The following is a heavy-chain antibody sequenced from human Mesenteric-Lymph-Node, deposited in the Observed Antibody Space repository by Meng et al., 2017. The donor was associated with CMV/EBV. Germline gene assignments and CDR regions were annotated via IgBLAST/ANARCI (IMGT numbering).Heavy chain of an antibody. Sequence: SRDTFLRSAISWVRPAPGRGFEWMGGIITIFGTANYAQKFQGRVAISADKSTNTAYMEVISLRSEDTALDYCTRGSSDCSTPNCPFDYWGQGTLVTVSS. CDR3: TRGSSDCSTPNCPFDY. CDR2: IITIFGTA. J-gene: IGHJ4*02. D-gene: IGHD2-2*01. V-gene: IGHV1-69*06. CDR1: RDTFLRSA.